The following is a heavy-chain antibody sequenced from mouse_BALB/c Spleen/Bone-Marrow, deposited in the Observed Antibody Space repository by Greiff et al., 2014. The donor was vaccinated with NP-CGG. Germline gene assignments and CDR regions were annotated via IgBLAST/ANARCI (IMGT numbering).Heavy chain of an antibody. CDR2: IDPANGNT. CDR3: SNYYNGYSLDS. V-gene: IGHV14-3*02. Sequence: VQLQQPGAELGKPGASVKLSCTASGFNIKDTYMHWVKQRPEQGLEWIGRIDPANGNTKYDPKFQGKATITTDTSSNTAYLQLSSLTSEDTAVYYCSNYYNGYSLDSWRQGTTLPFPS. J-gene: IGHJ2*01. D-gene: IGHD1-1*01. CDR1: GFNIKDTY.